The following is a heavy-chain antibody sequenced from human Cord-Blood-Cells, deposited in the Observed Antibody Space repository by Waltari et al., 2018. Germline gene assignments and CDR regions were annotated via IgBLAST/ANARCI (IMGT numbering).Heavy chain of an antibody. CDR3: ARYGILTGYYYYGMDV. CDR1: GGTFSSYA. CDR2: IIPILGTA. J-gene: IGHJ6*02. Sequence: QARLVQSGAEVKKPGSSVKVSCTASGGTFSSYAISWVRSSPRQGLYWTGGIIPILGTANYAKKFQGRVTITADESTGTAYIELRSLRSEDTAVYYCARYGILTGYYYYGMDVWGQGTTVTVSS. V-gene: IGHV1-69*01. D-gene: IGHD3-9*01.